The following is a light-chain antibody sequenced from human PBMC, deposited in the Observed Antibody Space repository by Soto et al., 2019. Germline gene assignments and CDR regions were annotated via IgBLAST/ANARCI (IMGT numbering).Light chain of an antibody. Sequence: DLQMTQSPSSLSASVGDRVAITCRASQSISSYLNWYQQKPGKAPKLLIYAASSLQSGVPSRFRGSGSGTDFTLTISSLQPEDFATYYCQQSYSTPPEGWTFGQGTKVEIK. CDR2: AAS. J-gene: IGKJ1*01. CDR3: QQSYSTPPEGWT. CDR1: QSISSY. V-gene: IGKV1-39*01.